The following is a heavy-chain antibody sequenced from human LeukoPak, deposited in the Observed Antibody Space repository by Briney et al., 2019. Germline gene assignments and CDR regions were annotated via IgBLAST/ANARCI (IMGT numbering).Heavy chain of an antibody. CDR2: FDPEDGET. Sequence: ASVKASCKVSGYTLTELSMHWVRQAPGKGLEWMGGFDPEDGETIYAQKFQGRVTMTEDTSTDTAYMELSSLRSEDTAVYYCATAYDSSGYIDYWGQGTLVTVSS. D-gene: IGHD3-22*01. J-gene: IGHJ4*02. V-gene: IGHV1-24*01. CDR3: ATAYDSSGYIDY. CDR1: GYTLTELS.